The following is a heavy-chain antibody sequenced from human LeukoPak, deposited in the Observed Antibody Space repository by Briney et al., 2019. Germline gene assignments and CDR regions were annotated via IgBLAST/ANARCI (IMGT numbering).Heavy chain of an antibody. Sequence: GGSLRLSCAASGFTFSSNYMSWVRQAPGEGLEWVAVIYSGGSTYYADSVKGRFTISRDNSKNTLYLQMNSLRAEDTAVYYCASRRGYSYGQVDYWGQGTLVTVSS. CDR2: IYSGGST. J-gene: IGHJ4*02. CDR1: GFTFSSNY. D-gene: IGHD5-18*01. CDR3: ASRRGYSYGQVDY. V-gene: IGHV3-53*01.